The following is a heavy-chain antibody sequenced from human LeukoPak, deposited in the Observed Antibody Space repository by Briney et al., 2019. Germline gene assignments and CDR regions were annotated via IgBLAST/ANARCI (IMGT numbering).Heavy chain of an antibody. CDR3: ASSHLSVAPFDY. CDR1: GGSISSYY. J-gene: IGHJ4*02. V-gene: IGHV4-59*01. CDR2: IYYSGST. Sequence: SETLSLTCTVSGGSISSYYWSWIRQPPGKGLGWIGYIYYSGSTNYNPSLKSRVTISVDTSKNQFSLKLSSVTAADTAVYYCASSHLSVAPFDYWGQGTLVTVSS. D-gene: IGHD2-15*01.